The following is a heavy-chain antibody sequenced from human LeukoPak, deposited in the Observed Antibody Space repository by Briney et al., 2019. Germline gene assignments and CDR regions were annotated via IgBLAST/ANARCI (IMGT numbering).Heavy chain of an antibody. CDR3: ARNQVDTAMVTHRHYGMDV. J-gene: IGHJ6*02. Sequence: PSETLSLTCAVYGGSFSGYYWSWIRQPPGKGLEWIGEINHSGSTNYNPSLKSRVTISVDTSKNQFSLKLSSVTAADTAVYYCARNQVDTAMVTHRHYGMDVWGQGTTVTVSS. CDR1: GGSFSGYY. CDR2: INHSGST. D-gene: IGHD5-18*01. V-gene: IGHV4-34*01.